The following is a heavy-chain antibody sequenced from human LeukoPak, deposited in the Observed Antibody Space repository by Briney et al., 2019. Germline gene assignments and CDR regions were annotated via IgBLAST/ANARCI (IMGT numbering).Heavy chain of an antibody. CDR3: ARVEGDSSGYYGMDV. CDR1: GGSISSGGYS. J-gene: IGHJ6*02. CDR2: IYHSGST. V-gene: IGHV4-30-2*01. D-gene: IGHD3-22*01. Sequence: SETLSLTCAVSGGSISSGGYSWSWIRQPPGKGLEWIGYIYHSGSTYYNPSLKSRVTMSVDTSKNQFSLKLSSVTAADTAVYYCARVEGDSSGYYGMDVWGQGTTVTVSS.